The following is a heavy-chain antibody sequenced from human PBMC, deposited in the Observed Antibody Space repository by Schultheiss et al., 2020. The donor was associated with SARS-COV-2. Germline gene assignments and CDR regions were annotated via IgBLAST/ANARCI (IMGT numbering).Heavy chain of an antibody. Sequence: GGSLRLSCAASGFTFSSYSMNWVRQAPGKGLEWVSAISGSGGSTYYADSVKGRFTISRDNSKNTLYLQMNSLRAEDTAVYYCAKDLPFRGTGMDVWGQGTTVTVSS. CDR2: ISGSGGST. CDR3: AKDLPFRGTGMDV. V-gene: IGHV3-23*01. J-gene: IGHJ6*02. CDR1: GFTFSSYS. D-gene: IGHD3-10*01.